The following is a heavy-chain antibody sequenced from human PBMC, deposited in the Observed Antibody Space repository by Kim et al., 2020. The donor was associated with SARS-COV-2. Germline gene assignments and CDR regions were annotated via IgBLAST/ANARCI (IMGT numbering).Heavy chain of an antibody. CDR1: GFTFSSYA. J-gene: IGHJ4*02. CDR3: ARSYSGRWYDLVDY. CDR2: ISYDESNK. D-gene: IGHD2-15*01. Sequence: GGSLRLSCAASGFTFSSYAMHWVRQAPGKGLEWVAVISYDESNKYYADSVKGRFTISSDKSKNTLYLQMNSLRAEDTALYYCARSYSGRWYDLVDYWGQGTLVTVSS. V-gene: IGHV3-30-3*01.